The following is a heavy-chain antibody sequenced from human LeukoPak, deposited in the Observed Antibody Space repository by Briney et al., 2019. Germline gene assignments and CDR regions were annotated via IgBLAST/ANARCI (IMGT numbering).Heavy chain of an antibody. CDR3: ARDAAVAGTDY. CDR2: ISGSSSYI. D-gene: IGHD6-19*01. CDR1: GFAFSSYS. V-gene: IGHV3-21*01. J-gene: IGHJ4*02. Sequence: GGSLRLSCAASGFAFSSYSMNWVRQAPGKGLEWVSSISGSSSYIYYADSVKGRFTISRDNAKNSLYLQMNSLRAEDTAVYYCARDAAVAGTDYWGQGTLVTVSS.